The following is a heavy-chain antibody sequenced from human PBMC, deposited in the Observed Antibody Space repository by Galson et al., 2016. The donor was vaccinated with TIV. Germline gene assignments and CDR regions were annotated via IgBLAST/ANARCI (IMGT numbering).Heavy chain of an antibody. CDR3: ASLYSTSSGPCLYSDEHFQA. CDR2: IYPDDSDI. J-gene: IGHJ1*01. CDR1: GYNFLNFW. V-gene: IGHV5-51*01. Sequence: QSGAEVKKAGESLKISCKGSGYNFLNFWIGWVRQMPGKGLEWMGIIYPDDSDIRYNPSFQGQVTMSADRSINTAYLQWSSLKASDTAMYFCASLYSTSSGPCLYSDEHFQAWGQGTLVTVSS. D-gene: IGHD6-6*01.